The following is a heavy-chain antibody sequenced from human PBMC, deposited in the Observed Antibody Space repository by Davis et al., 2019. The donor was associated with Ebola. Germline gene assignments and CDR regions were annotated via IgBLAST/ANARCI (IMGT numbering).Heavy chain of an antibody. V-gene: IGHV4-34*01. CDR3: ARVLYYYDSSGYYGY. CDR1: GGSFSGYY. D-gene: IGHD3-22*01. Sequence: MPSETLSLTFAVYGGSFSGYYWSWIRQPPGKGLEWIGEINHSGSTNYNPSLKSRVTISVDTSKNQFSLKLSSVTAADTAVYYCARVLYYYDSSGYYGYWGQGALVTVSS. J-gene: IGHJ4*02. CDR2: INHSGST.